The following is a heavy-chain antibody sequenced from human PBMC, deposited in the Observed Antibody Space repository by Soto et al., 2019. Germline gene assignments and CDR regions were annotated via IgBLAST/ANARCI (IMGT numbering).Heavy chain of an antibody. CDR2: IIPLFGTA. Sequence: QVQLVQSGAEVKKPGSSVKVSCKASGGTFSSYAISWVRQAPGQGLEWMGGIIPLFGTANYAQKFQGRVTITADESTSTAYMELSSLRSEDTAVYYCARVVDYYDSSGYYYDYWGQGTLVTVSS. CDR1: GGTFSSYA. CDR3: ARVVDYYDSSGYYYDY. V-gene: IGHV1-69*12. D-gene: IGHD3-22*01. J-gene: IGHJ4*02.